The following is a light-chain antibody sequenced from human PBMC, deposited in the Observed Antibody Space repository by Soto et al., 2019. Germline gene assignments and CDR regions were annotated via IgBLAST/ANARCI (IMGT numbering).Light chain of an antibody. CDR3: AAWDDSLNGVV. V-gene: IGLV1-44*01. Sequence: QSVMTQPPSASGTPGQTVTISCSGSRFNIGSNTVNWYQQLPGTAPKLLIYSNNQWPSGVPDRFSGSKSGTSASLAISGLQSEDEADYYCAAWDDSLNGVVFGGGTKLPVL. J-gene: IGLJ2*01. CDR1: RFNIGSNT. CDR2: SNN.